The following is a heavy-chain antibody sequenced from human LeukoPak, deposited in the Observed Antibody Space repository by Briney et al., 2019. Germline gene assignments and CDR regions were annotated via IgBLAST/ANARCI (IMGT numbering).Heavy chain of an antibody. CDR3: ARVIRDGYNIGYYFDY. V-gene: IGHV4-4*07. Sequence: PSETLSLTCTVSGASISSYYRTWIRQPAGKGLEWIGRIYPSGNSNSNPSLKSRVTMSVDTSKNQFSLKLSSVTAADTAVYYCARVIRDGYNIGYYFDYWGQGTLVTVSS. CDR2: IYPSGNS. J-gene: IGHJ4*02. D-gene: IGHD5-24*01. CDR1: GASISSYY.